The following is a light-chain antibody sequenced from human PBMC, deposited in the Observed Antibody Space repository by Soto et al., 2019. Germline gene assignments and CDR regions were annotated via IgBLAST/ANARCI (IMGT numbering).Light chain of an antibody. CDR1: QSVSSY. CDR3: QQRSNWPST. J-gene: IGKJ4*01. V-gene: IGKV3-11*01. CDR2: DAS. Sequence: EIVLTQSPATLSLSPGERATLSCRASQSVSSYLAWYQQKPGQAPRLLIYDASNRATGIPARFSGSGSGTDFPLTITSLDPEDFAVYYCQQRSNWPSTFGGGTKVDIK.